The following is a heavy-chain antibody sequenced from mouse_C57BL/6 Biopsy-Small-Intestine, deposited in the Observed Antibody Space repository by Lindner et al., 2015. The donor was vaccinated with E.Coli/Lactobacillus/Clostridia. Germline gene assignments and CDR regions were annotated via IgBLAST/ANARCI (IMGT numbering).Heavy chain of an antibody. D-gene: IGHD4-1*01. Sequence: VQLQESGGGLVKPGGSLKLSCAASGFTFSDYGMHWVRQAPEKGLEWVAYISSGSSTIYYADTVKGRFTISRDNAKNTLFLQMTSLRSEDTAMYYCAIGWDDWYFDVWGTGTTVTVSS. V-gene: IGHV5-17*01. CDR1: GFTFSDYG. J-gene: IGHJ1*03. CDR2: ISSGSSTI. CDR3: AIGWDDWYFDV.